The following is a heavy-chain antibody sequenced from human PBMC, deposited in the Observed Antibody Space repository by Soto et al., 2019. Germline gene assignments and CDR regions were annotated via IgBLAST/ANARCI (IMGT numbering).Heavy chain of an antibody. Sequence: PGESLKISCKGSGYSFTSYWISWVRQMPGKGLEWMGRIDPSDSYTNYSPSFQGHVTISADKSINTAYLQWSSLKASDTAMYYCARHFSYYDSSGTKFDPWGQGNLVTVSS. CDR1: GYSFTSYW. J-gene: IGHJ5*02. CDR3: ARHFSYYDSSGTKFDP. CDR2: IDPSDSYT. V-gene: IGHV5-10-1*01. D-gene: IGHD3-22*01.